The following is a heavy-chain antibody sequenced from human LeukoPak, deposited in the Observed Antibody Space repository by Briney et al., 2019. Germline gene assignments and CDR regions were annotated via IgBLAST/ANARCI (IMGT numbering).Heavy chain of an antibody. D-gene: IGHD2-2*02. CDR1: GGTFSSYA. CDR3: ARAMVPAAIMNWFDP. J-gene: IGHJ5*02. V-gene: IGHV1-69*05. Sequence: ASVKVSCKASGGTFSSYAISWVRQAPGQGLEWMGGIIPIFGTANYAQRFQGRVTITTDESTSTAYMELSGLRSEDTAVYYCARAMVPAAIMNWFDPWGQGTLVTVSS. CDR2: IIPIFGTA.